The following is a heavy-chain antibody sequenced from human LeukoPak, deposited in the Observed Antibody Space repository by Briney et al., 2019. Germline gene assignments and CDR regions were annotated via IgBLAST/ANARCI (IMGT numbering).Heavy chain of an antibody. D-gene: IGHD3-10*01. CDR3: IRAPRASGSSYYFDY. CDR1: GFTFSSYW. CDR2: IKQDGSEK. V-gene: IGHV3-7*01. J-gene: IGHJ4*02. Sequence: GGSLRLSCAASGFTFSSYWMSWVRQAPGKGLEWVANIKQDGSEKFYVDSVKGRFTISRDNANDSLYLQMTSLRAEDTAVYYCIRAPRASGSSYYFDYWGQGARVTVSS.